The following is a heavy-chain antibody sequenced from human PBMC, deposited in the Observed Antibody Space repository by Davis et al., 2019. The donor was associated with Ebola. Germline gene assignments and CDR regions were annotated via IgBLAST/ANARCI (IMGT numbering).Heavy chain of an antibody. CDR3: ATGAYRGHSSSWVPPEYNWFDP. D-gene: IGHD6-13*01. Sequence: ASVKVSCKVSGYTLTELSMHWVRQAPGKGLEWMGGFDPEDGETIYAQKFQGRVTMTEDTSTDTAYMELSSLRSEDTAVYYCATGAYRGHSSSWVPPEYNWFDPWGQGTLVTVSS. V-gene: IGHV1-24*01. CDR1: GYTLTELS. J-gene: IGHJ5*02. CDR2: FDPEDGET.